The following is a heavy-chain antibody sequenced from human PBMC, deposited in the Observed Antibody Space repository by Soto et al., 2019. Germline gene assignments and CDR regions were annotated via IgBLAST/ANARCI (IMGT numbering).Heavy chain of an antibody. Sequence: SVKVSCKASGGTFSSYAISWVRQAPGQGLEWMGGIIPIFGTANYAQKFQGRVTITADESTSTAYMELSSLRSEDTAVYYCASGHFTIFGVVIKVGAFDIWGQGTMVTVSS. CDR3: ASGHFTIFGVVIKVGAFDI. D-gene: IGHD3-3*01. CDR1: GGTFSSYA. CDR2: IIPIFGTA. J-gene: IGHJ3*02. V-gene: IGHV1-69*13.